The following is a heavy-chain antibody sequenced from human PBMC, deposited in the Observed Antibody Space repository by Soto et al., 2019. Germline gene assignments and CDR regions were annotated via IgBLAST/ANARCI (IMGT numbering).Heavy chain of an antibody. CDR1: DGSISNFY. V-gene: IGHV4-59*01. J-gene: IGHJ4*02. CDR2: ISSSGNT. CDR3: ARAPMVLTRSYFDS. D-gene: IGHD3-22*01. Sequence: SETLSLTCTVSDGSISNFYWSWIRQPPGKGLERIGYISSSGNTNYNPSLKSRVSISVDTSKNQFSLNLTSVTAADTAVYYCARAPMVLTRSYFDSWGQGTPVTVSS.